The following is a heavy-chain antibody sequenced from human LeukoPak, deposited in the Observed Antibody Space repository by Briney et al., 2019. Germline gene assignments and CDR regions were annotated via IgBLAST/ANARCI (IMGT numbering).Heavy chain of an antibody. CDR2: INPNSGGT. CDR3: ARVVRYSSGPLTDLLPYYFDY. J-gene: IGHJ4*02. CDR1: GYTFTGYY. V-gene: IGHV1-2*02. D-gene: IGHD6-19*01. Sequence: GASVKVSCKASGYTFTGYYMHWVRQAPGQGLEWMGWINPNSGGTNYAQRFQGRVAITRDTSASAVYMELSSLRSDDMAVYYCARVVRYSSGPLTDLLPYYFDYWGQGTLVTVSS.